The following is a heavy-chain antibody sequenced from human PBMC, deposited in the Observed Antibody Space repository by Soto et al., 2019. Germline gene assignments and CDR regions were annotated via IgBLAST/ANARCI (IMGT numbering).Heavy chain of an antibody. CDR3: ARGMTPPGAPAWYYFDS. J-gene: IGHJ4*02. D-gene: IGHD2-8*02. CDR2: FSLSGTT. CDR1: GASITGSSY. Sequence: SETLSLTCTVSGASITGSSYWSWIRQPAGKGLEWIGRFSLSGTTNYNPSLRSRVTMSADVSKNQFSLRLTSVTAADTALYYCARGMTPPGAPAWYYFDSWGQGTMVTVSS. V-gene: IGHV4-4*07.